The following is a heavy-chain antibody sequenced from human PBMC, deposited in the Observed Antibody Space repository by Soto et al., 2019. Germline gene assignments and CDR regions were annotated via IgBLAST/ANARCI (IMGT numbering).Heavy chain of an antibody. Sequence: QVQLQQWGAGLLKPSETLSLTCAVYGGSFSGYYWSWIRQPPGKGLEWTGEINHSGSTNYNPSIKGRVTLSVDTSKHQFSLKLGSVAAADTAVYYCARSNACRDSSGCDWFDPWGQGTLVTVSS. CDR3: ARSNACRDSSGCDWFDP. CDR1: GGSFSGYY. D-gene: IGHD6-19*01. V-gene: IGHV4-34*01. CDR2: INHSGST. J-gene: IGHJ5*02.